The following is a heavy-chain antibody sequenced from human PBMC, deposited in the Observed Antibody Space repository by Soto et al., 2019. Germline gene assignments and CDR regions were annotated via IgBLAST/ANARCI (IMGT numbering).Heavy chain of an antibody. Sequence: QLHLVQSGAVVKKPGASVTVSCSASGYPVTAYYMHWVRQAPGRGLEGMGGINPATGAAKYTQTCQGRVTLTRDTATSTGFMELSGLASEDTAVFYCARGGGVGVAGSAAFDMWGQGTLVTVSS. V-gene: IGHV1-2*02. CDR2: INPATGAA. D-gene: IGHD3-3*01. CDR1: GYPVTAYY. J-gene: IGHJ3*02. CDR3: ARGGGVGVAGSAAFDM.